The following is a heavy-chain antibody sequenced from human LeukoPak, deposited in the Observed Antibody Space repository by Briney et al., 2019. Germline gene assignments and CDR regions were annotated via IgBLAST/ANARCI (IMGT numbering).Heavy chain of an antibody. CDR2: IMNSGSTM. D-gene: IGHD3-10*01. V-gene: IGHV3-11*04. CDR3: ARVGRSGGVFDS. J-gene: IGHJ4*02. Sequence: GGTLRLSCAASAFIFNNYYMSWIRQAQEKGRECVSYIMNSGSTMFYADSVKGRFTISRDNAKNSLYLQMNSLRAEDTAVYYCARVGRSGGVFDSWGQGTLVTVSS. CDR1: AFIFNNYY.